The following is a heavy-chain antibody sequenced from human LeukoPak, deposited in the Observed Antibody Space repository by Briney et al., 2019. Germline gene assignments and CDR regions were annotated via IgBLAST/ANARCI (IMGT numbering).Heavy chain of an antibody. CDR1: GFSLSTSGVG. Sequence: SGPTRVKPTQTLTLTCTFSGFSLSTSGVGVGWIRQPPGKALEWLVLIYWDDDKRYSPSLKSRLTITKGTSKNQVVLTMTNMDPVDTATYYCAHRRTYYYGSGSYYNPYYFDYWGQGTLVTVSS. J-gene: IGHJ4*02. CDR3: AHRRTYYYGSGSYYNPYYFDY. CDR2: IYWDDDK. D-gene: IGHD3-10*01. V-gene: IGHV2-5*02.